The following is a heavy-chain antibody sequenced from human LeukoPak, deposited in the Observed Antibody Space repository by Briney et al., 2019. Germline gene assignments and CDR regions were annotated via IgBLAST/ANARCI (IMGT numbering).Heavy chain of an antibody. CDR1: GYTFTSYG. CDR3: ARGPYGRTYWYFDL. V-gene: IGHV1-18*01. D-gene: IGHD3-10*01. CDR2: ISAYNGNT. J-gene: IGHJ2*01. Sequence: ASVKVSCKASGYTFTSYGISWVRQAPGQGHEWMGWISAYNGNTNYAQKLQGRVTMTTDTSTSTAYMELRSLRSDDTAVYYCARGPYGRTYWYFDLWGRGTLVTVSS.